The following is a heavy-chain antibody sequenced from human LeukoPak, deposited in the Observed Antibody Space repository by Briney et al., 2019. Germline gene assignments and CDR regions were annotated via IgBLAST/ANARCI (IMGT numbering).Heavy chain of an antibody. CDR2: IIPIFGTA. CDR1: GGTFSSYA. D-gene: IGHD3-9*01. Sequence: GASVKVSCKASGGTFSSYAISWVRQAPGQGLEWMGGIIPIFGTANYAQKFQGRVTITTDESTSTAYMELSSLRSEDTAVYYCVRGYYDILTGRISHFDYWGQGTLVTVSS. CDR3: VRGYYDILTGRISHFDY. V-gene: IGHV1-69*05. J-gene: IGHJ4*02.